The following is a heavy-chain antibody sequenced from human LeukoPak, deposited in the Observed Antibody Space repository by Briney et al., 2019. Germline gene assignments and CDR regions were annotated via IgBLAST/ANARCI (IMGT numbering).Heavy chain of an antibody. CDR2: IYYSGST. J-gene: IGHJ5*02. CDR3: ARHIPNVDYYDSSGLNWFDP. V-gene: IGHV4-39*01. D-gene: IGHD3-22*01. Sequence: PGGSLRLSCAASGFTFSSYAMSWVRQPPGKGLEWIGSIYYSGSTYYNPSLKSRVTISVDTSKNQFSLKLSSVTAADTAVYYCARHIPNVDYYDSSGLNWFDPWGQGTLVTVSS. CDR1: GFTFSSYA.